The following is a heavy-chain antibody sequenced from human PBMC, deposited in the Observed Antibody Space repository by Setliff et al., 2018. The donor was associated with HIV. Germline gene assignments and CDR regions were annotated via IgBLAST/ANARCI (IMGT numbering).Heavy chain of an antibody. D-gene: IGHD3-10*01. Sequence: PSETLSLTCSVSGDSTSNSYWSWTRQPAGKGLEWIGRLHASGNTNYNPSLKSRVTISVDTSKNQFSLKLSSVTAADTAVSYCAGGLHYGLGKFGYWGQGTLVTVSS. CDR1: GDSTSNSY. V-gene: IGHV4-4*07. J-gene: IGHJ4*02. CDR2: LHASGNT. CDR3: AGGLHYGLGKFGY.